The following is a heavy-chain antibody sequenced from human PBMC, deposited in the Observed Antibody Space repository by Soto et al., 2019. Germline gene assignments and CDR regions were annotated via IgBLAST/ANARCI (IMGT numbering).Heavy chain of an antibody. V-gene: IGHV3-48*03. CDR3: ARDVHSAEIWSGYSYGMDV. D-gene: IGHD3-3*01. CDR2: ISPSATSI. CDR1: GFTFSNYE. J-gene: IGHJ6*02. Sequence: GGSLRLSCAASGFTFSNYEMNWVRQAPGKGLEWVSYISPSATSIYYADSVKGRFTISRDNAKNSLFLQMNSLRADDTAVYYCARDVHSAEIWSGYSYGMDVWGQGTKVTVSS.